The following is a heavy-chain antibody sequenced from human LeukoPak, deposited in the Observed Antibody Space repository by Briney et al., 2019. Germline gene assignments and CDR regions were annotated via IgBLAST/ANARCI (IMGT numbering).Heavy chain of an antibody. CDR3: ARVDSGRYGAIAFDI. J-gene: IGHJ3*02. D-gene: IGHD6-19*01. CDR2: IYTGGNT. V-gene: IGHV3-53*01. Sequence: GGSLRLSCAASGFIVSSNYTSWVRQAPGKGLEGVSDIYTGGNTYYADSVKGRFTVSRDNFKNMLYLQMNSLRAEDTAVYYCARVDSGRYGAIAFDIWGQGTMVTVSS. CDR1: GFIVSSNY.